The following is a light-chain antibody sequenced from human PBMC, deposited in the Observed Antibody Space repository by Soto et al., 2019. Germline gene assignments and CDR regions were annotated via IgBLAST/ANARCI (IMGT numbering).Light chain of an antibody. CDR1: PSVSTC. CDR3: QQYYRYPWT. J-gene: IGKJ1*01. V-gene: IGKV1-5*03. Sequence: DLQMTQSPSTLSASVGDRVTITCRASPSVSTCLAWYQQKPGTAPHLLIYKASSLEAGVPSRFSGSGSVTQFTLTISSLQPDDFATYYCQQYYRYPWTVGQGTNVEIK. CDR2: KAS.